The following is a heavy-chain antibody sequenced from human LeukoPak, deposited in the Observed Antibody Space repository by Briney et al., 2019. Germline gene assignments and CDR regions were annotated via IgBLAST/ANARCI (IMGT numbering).Heavy chain of an antibody. CDR2: MNPNSGNT. CDR3: ARSRGTTVYYYYMDV. CDR1: GYTFSSFD. V-gene: IGHV1-8*01. Sequence: GASVKVSCKASGYTFSSFDINWVRQVTGQGLEWMGWMNPNSGNTGYAQKFVGRVTMTRNTSIKTAYMELSSLRSEDSAVYYCARSRGTTVYYYYMDVWGRGTTVTVSS. D-gene: IGHD1-1*01. J-gene: IGHJ6*03.